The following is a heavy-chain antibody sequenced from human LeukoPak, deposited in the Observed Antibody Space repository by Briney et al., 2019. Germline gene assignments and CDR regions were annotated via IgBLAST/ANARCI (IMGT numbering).Heavy chain of an antibody. D-gene: IGHD2-2*01. J-gene: IGHJ4*02. CDR1: GGSISSSNW. CDR3: ARVKGGYCSSTSCPPYYFDY. Sequence: PSETLSLTCAVSGGSISSSNWWSWVRQPPGKGLEWIGEIYHSGSTNYNPSLKSRVTMSVDTSKNQFSLKLSSVTAADTAVYYCARVKGGYCSSTSCPPYYFDYWGQGTLVTVSS. CDR2: IYHSGST. V-gene: IGHV4-4*02.